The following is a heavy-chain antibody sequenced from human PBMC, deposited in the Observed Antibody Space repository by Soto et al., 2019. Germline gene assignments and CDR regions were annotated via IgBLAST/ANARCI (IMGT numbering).Heavy chain of an antibody. D-gene: IGHD3-10*01. CDR1: GFAFSSYG. CDR2: IGDSGIIT. J-gene: IGHJ3*02. V-gene: IGHV3-23*01. CDR3: AKKEVLLGFGDLDI. Sequence: EVQLLESGGGLVQPGGSLRLSCVASGFAFSSYGMSWVRQAPGKGPEWVAHIGDSGIITYYADSVKGRFTISRDNSRNTLYLQMNRLRAEDTAVYYCAKKEVLLGFGDLDIWGQGTMVTASS.